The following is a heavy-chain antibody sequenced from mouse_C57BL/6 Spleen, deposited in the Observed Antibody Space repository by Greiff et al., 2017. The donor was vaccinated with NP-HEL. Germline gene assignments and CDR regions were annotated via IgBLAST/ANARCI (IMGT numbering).Heavy chain of an antibody. J-gene: IGHJ3*01. D-gene: IGHD2-5*01. CDR1: GYAFSSSW. CDR2: IYPGAGDT. CDR3: GREGDYYSNPWFGY. Sequence: VQLQQSGPELVKPGASVKISCKASGYAFSSSWMNWVKQRPGKGLAWIGRIYPGAGDTNYNGKFKGQATLTADKSASTDSMQLSSLTSEDSAVYCSGREGDYYSNPWFGYWGQGALVTVSA. V-gene: IGHV1-82*01.